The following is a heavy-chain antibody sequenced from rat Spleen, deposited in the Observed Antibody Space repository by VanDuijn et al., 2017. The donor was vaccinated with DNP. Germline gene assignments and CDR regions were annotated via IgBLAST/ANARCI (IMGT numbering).Heavy chain of an antibody. D-gene: IGHD1-2*01. V-gene: IGHV5-46*01. CDR3: ARTNSYILDY. CDR2: MSYDGSET. CDR1: GFTLSSFP. J-gene: IGHJ2*01. Sequence: EVQLVESGGGLVQPGRSMKLSCAASGFTLSSFPMAWVRQAPKKGLAWVAIMSYDGSETYYRDSGKGGFTIYSDNAKKTQNLQMDSLRSDDTATYYCARTNSYILDYWGRGVTVTVSS.